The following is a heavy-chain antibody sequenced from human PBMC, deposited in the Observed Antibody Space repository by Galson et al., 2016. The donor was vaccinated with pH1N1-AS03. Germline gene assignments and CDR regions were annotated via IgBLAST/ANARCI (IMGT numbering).Heavy chain of an antibody. CDR2: ISPYNGNT. CDR3: ARAAPFDP. V-gene: IGHV1-18*04. CDR1: GYTFPNFG. D-gene: IGHD2-15*01. Sequence: SVKVSGKASGYTFPNFGMSWVRQAPGQGLEWMGWISPYNGNTQYAQRLEGRVTMTTDTSTNTAYLELRSLTYDDTAVYYCARAAPFDPWGHGTLVIVSS. J-gene: IGHJ5*02.